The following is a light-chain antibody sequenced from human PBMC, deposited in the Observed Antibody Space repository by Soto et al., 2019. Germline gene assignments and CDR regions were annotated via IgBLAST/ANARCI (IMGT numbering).Light chain of an antibody. CDR3: QTWGTGGV. V-gene: IGLV4-69*01. Sequence: QPVLTQSPSASASLGASVKLTCILSSGHSSYAIAWHQQQPERGPRYLMKVNSDGRHTKGDGIPDRFSGSSSGAERYLTISSLQSEDEADYYCQTWGTGGVFGGGTKLTVL. J-gene: IGLJ2*01. CDR2: VNSDGRH. CDR1: SGHSSYA.